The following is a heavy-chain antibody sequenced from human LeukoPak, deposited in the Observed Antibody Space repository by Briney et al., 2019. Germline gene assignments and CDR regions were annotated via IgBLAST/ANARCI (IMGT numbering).Heavy chain of an antibody. CDR3: ARVGKGYCSSTNCYSYYYMDV. CDR2: ITTHNGNT. CDR1: GYTFNNYG. J-gene: IGHJ6*03. D-gene: IGHD2-2*01. V-gene: IGHV1-18*01. Sequence: GASVKVSCKASGYTFNNYGITWVRQAPGQGLEWMGWITTHNGNTQYVEEFQGRVTMTADTSTSTAHMELRSLRSDDAAVYYCARVGKGYCSSTNCYSYYYMDVWGKGTTVTVSS.